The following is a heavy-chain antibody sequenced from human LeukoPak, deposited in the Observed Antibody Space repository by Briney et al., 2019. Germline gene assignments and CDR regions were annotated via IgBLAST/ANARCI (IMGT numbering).Heavy chain of an antibody. V-gene: IGHV3-21*01. CDR1: GFTFSSYS. CDR2: ISSSSSYI. J-gene: IGHJ4*02. CDR3: ARDRTFGSSSGD. D-gene: IGHD6-6*01. Sequence: GGSLRLSCAASGFTFSSYSMNWVRQAPGKGLEWVSSISSSSSYIYYADSVKGRFTISRDNAKNPLYLQMNSLRAEDTAVYYCARDRTFGSSSGDWGQGTLVTVSS.